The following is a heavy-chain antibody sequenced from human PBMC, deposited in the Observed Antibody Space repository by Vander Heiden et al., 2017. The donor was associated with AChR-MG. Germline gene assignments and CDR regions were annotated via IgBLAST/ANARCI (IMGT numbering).Heavy chain of an antibody. CDR1: GYTLTELS. CDR2: FDPEDGET. CDR3: ATGPRESYSSSWYLCYFDY. J-gene: IGHJ4*02. V-gene: IGHV1-24*01. D-gene: IGHD6-13*01. Sequence: QVQLVQSGAEVKKPGASAKVSCKVSGYTLTELSMHWVRQAPGKGLEWMGGFDPEDGETIYAQKFQGRVTMTEDTSTDTAYMELSSLRSEDTAVYYCATGPRESYSSSWYLCYFDYWGQGTLVTVSS.